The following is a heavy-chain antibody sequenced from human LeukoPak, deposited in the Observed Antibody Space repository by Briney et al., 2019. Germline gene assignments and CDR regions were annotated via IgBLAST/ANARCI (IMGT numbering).Heavy chain of an antibody. CDR3: AKDVMDRGIRGYFDY. D-gene: IGHD3-10*01. CDR1: GFTFSSYG. J-gene: IGHJ4*02. CDR2: IRYDGSNK. V-gene: IGHV3-30*02. Sequence: GGSLRLSCAASGFTFSSYGMHWVRQAPGKGLEWVAFIRYDGSNKYYADSVKGRFTISRDNSKNTLYLQMNSLRAEDTAVYYCAKDVMDRGIRGYFDYWGQGTLVTVSP.